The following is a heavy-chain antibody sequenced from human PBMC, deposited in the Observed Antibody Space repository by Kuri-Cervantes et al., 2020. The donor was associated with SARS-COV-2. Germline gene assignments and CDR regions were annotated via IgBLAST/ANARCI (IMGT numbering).Heavy chain of an antibody. V-gene: IGHV4-61*01. Sequence: ESLKISCTVSGDSVDSSTKYWTWLRQPPGKELEWIGYVSYSGTTNYNPSLKSRVTMSLDTSNNQFSLKLSSVTAADTAVYYCARHRMADAFDIWGQGTMVTVSS. CDR1: GDSVDSSTKY. J-gene: IGHJ3*02. CDR2: VSYSGTT. D-gene: IGHD2-8*01. CDR3: ARHRMADAFDI.